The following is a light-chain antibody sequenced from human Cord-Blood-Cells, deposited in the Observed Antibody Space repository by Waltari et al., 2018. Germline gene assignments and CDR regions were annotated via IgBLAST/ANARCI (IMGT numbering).Light chain of an antibody. Sequence: SALTQPASVSGSPGPSITISCTGTSSDVGTYNLVSWYQQHPGKAPKLMIYEGSKRPSGVSNRFSGSKSGNTASLTLSGLQAEDEADYYCCSYAGSSTVFGGGTKLTVL. V-gene: IGLV2-23*01. CDR1: SSDVGTYNL. CDR3: CSYAGSSTV. J-gene: IGLJ2*01. CDR2: EGS.